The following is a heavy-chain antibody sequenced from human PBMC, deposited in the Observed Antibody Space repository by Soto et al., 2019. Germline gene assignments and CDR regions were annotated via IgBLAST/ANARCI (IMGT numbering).Heavy chain of an antibody. CDR3: ASFGHAFYTGVTEWYFDY. CDR1: GGTFSSYA. CDR2: IIPIFGTA. Sequence: QVQLVQSGAEVKKPGSSVKVSCKASGGTFSSYAISWVRQAPGQGLEWMGGIIPIFGTANYAQKFQGRVTITADESTSTAYMELSSLRSEDTAVYYCASFGHAFYTGVTEWYFDYWGQGTLVTVSS. V-gene: IGHV1-69*01. J-gene: IGHJ4*02. D-gene: IGHD1-20*01.